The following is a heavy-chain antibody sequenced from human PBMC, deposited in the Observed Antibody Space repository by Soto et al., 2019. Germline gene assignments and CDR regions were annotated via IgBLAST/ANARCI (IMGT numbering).Heavy chain of an antibody. V-gene: IGHV4-34*01. D-gene: IGHD3-10*01. J-gene: IGHJ4*02. Sequence: SETLSLTCAVYGGSFSNYYWSWIRQPPGKGLEWIGEINHSGSTNYNPSLKSRVSISVDTSYNQFSLKLSSVTAADTAVYFCARGPQGSGPDYWGQGTLVTVSS. CDR2: INHSGST. CDR1: GGSFSNYY. CDR3: ARGPQGSGPDY.